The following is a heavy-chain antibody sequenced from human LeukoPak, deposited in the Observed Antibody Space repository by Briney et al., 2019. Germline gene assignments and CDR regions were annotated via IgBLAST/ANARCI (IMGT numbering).Heavy chain of an antibody. V-gene: IGHV4-4*07. D-gene: IGHD3-10*01. CDR3: ASTRGSGRFFWFDP. CDR1: GGSISSYY. J-gene: IGHJ5*02. Sequence: SETLSLTCTVSGGSISSYYWSWIRQPAGKGLEWIGRIYTSGSTNYNPSLKSRVTMSVDTSKNQFSLKLSSVTAADMAVYYCASTRGSGRFFWFDPWGQGTLVTVSS. CDR2: IYTSGST.